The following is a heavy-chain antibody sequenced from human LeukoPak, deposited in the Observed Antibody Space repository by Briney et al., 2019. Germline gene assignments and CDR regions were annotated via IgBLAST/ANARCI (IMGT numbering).Heavy chain of an antibody. CDR2: IYYSGST. Sequence: PSETLSLTCIVSGGSISSGGHYWGWLRQPPGKGLEWIGSIYYSGSTYYNPSLNSRVTIFIDMSKNQFSLKMSSVTATDTAVYCCARLVCGGGSCPAEFDYWGQGTLVTVSS. J-gene: IGHJ4*02. CDR1: GGSISSGGHY. CDR3: ARLVCGGGSCPAEFDY. V-gene: IGHV4-39*01. D-gene: IGHD2-15*01.